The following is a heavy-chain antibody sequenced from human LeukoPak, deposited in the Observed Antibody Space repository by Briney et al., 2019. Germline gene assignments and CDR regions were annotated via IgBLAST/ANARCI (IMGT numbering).Heavy chain of an antibody. J-gene: IGHJ4*02. D-gene: IGHD3-22*01. Sequence: GGSLRLSCAASGFTFSSYAMSWVRQAPGKGLEWVSAISGSGGSTYYADSVKGRFTISRDNAKNSLYLQMNSLRAEDTAVYYCARDRYDSSGYYYGIDYWGQGTLVTVSS. V-gene: IGHV3-23*01. CDR2: ISGSGGST. CDR1: GFTFSSYA. CDR3: ARDRYDSSGYYYGIDY.